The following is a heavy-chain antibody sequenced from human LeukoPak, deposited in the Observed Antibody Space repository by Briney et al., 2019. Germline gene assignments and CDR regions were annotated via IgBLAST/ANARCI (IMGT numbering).Heavy chain of an antibody. CDR2: ISGSTGST. J-gene: IGHJ4*02. Sequence: GGSLRLSCAASGFTFSNYAMNWVRQAPGKGLEWVSLISGSTGSTYYADSVKGRFTISRDNAKNSLYLQMNSLRAEDTAVYYCARKYCSSTSCLFDYWGQGTLVTVSS. CDR1: GFTFSNYA. V-gene: IGHV3-48*04. D-gene: IGHD2-2*01. CDR3: ARKYCSSTSCLFDY.